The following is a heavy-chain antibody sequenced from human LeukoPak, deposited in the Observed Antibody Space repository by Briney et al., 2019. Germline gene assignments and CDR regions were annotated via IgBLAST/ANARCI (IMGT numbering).Heavy chain of an antibody. CDR2: ISGSSSSI. J-gene: IGHJ4*02. Sequence: GGSLRLSCAASGFSFSSYSMDWVRQAPGKGLEWVSYISGSSSSIYYAGSVKGRSTISRDNAKNSLYLQMNGLRDEDTAVYYCARPGGSSWSQFDYWGQGTLVTVSS. D-gene: IGHD6-13*01. V-gene: IGHV3-48*02. CDR1: GFSFSSYS. CDR3: ARPGGSSWSQFDY.